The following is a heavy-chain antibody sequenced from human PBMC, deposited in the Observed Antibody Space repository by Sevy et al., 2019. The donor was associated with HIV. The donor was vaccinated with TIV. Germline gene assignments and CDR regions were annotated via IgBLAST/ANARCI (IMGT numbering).Heavy chain of an antibody. CDR1: GFTFSSYA. D-gene: IGHD2-21*02. J-gene: IGHJ4*02. CDR3: ARVGVSYCTDDCYHRFDY. Sequence: GGSLRLSCAASGFTFSSYALLWVRQAPGKGLEWVSLISYDGSKKYYSDSVKGRFAISRDESKTTLFLQMNSLGSEDTAIYYCARVGVSYCTDDCYHRFDYWGRGTLVTVSS. V-gene: IGHV3-30*09. CDR2: ISYDGSKK.